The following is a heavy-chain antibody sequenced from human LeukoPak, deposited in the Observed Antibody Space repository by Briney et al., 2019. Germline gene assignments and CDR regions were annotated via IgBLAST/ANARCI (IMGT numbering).Heavy chain of an antibody. J-gene: IGHJ6*02. D-gene: IGHD3-3*02. CDR1: GFTFSSYG. CDR3: ARDQFSTPKGIYYYYYYGMDV. V-gene: IGHV3-33*01. Sequence: PGRSLRLSCAASGFTFSSYGMHWVRQAPGKGLEWVAVIWYDGSNKYYADSVKGRFTISRDNSKNTLYLQMNSLRAEDTAVYYCARDQFSTPKGIYYYYYYGMDVWGQGTTVTVSS. CDR2: IWYDGSNK.